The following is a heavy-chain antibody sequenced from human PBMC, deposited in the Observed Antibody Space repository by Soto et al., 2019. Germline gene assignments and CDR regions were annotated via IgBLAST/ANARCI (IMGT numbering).Heavy chain of an antibody. Sequence: ASVKVSCKASGYTFTSYYVHWVRQAPGQRLEWMGWINAGNGNTKYSQKFQGRVTITRDTSASTAYMELSSLRSEDTAVYYCARAPSWYNFDYWGQGTLVTVSS. D-gene: IGHD6-13*01. CDR2: INAGNGNT. J-gene: IGHJ4*02. CDR3: ARAPSWYNFDY. V-gene: IGHV1-3*01. CDR1: GYTFTSYY.